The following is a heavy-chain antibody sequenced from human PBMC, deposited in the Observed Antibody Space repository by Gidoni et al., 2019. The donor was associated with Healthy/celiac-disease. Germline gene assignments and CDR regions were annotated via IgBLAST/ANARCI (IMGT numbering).Heavy chain of an antibody. V-gene: IGHV4-59*01. Sequence: QVQLQESGPGLVKPSETLSLTCTVSGCSISSYYWSWIRQPPGKGLEWIGYIYYSGSTNYNPSLKSRVTISVDTSKNQFSRKLSSVTAADTAVYYCARDRNNGNDPDYGMDVWGQGTTVTVSS. D-gene: IGHD1-1*01. CDR1: GCSISSYY. CDR3: ARDRNNGNDPDYGMDV. J-gene: IGHJ6*02. CDR2: IYYSGST.